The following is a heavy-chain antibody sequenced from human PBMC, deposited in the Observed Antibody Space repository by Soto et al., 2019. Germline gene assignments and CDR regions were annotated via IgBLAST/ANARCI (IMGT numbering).Heavy chain of an antibody. Sequence: GGSLRLSCAASGFTVSSNYMSWVRQAPGKGLEWVSVIYSGGSTYYADSVKGRFTISRDNSKNTLYLQMNSLRAEDTAVYYCAKACDSTSCYLYYYYYGMDVWGQGTTVTVSS. J-gene: IGHJ6*02. CDR1: GFTVSSNY. V-gene: IGHV3-53*01. CDR3: AKACDSTSCYLYYYYYGMDV. CDR2: IYSGGST. D-gene: IGHD2-2*01.